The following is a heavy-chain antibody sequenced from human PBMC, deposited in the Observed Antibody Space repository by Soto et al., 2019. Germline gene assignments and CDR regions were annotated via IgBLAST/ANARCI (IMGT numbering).Heavy chain of an antibody. CDR3: ARDRRGMDSNYGYKTYFFDY. V-gene: IGHV4-30-4*01. Sequence: SETLSLTCTVSGGSISSGDYYWSWIRQPPGKGLEWIGYIYYSGSTYYNPSLKSRVTISVDTSKNQFSLKLSSVTAADTAVYYCARDRRGMDSNYGYKTYFFDYWGQGTLVTVSS. CDR1: GGSISSGDYY. CDR2: IYYSGST. J-gene: IGHJ4*02. D-gene: IGHD4-4*01.